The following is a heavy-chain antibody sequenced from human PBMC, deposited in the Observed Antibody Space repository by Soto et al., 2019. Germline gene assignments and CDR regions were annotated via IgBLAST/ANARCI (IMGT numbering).Heavy chain of an antibody. V-gene: IGHV1-46*01. CDR1: GYTFTSYY. J-gene: IGHJ4*02. CDR3: ARDHGSWYIDY. Sequence: ASVKVSCKASGYTFTSYYMHWVRQAPGQGLEWMGIINPSGGSTSYAQKFQGRVSMTRDTSTSTVYMELSSLRSEDTAVYYCARDHGSWYIDYWGQGTLVTVSS. D-gene: IGHD6-13*01. CDR2: INPSGGST.